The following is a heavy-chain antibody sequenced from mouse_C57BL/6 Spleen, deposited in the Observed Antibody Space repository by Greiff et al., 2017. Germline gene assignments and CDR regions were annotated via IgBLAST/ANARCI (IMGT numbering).Heavy chain of an antibody. CDR1: GYTFTDYN. V-gene: IGHV1-18*01. D-gene: IGHD2-1*01. CDR2: INPNNGGT. CDR3: ARGGNYSAGFAY. J-gene: IGHJ3*01. Sequence: VQLQQSGPELVKPGASVKIPCKASGYTFTDYNMDWVKQSHGKSLEWIGDINPNNGGTIYNQKFKGKATLTVDKSSSTAYMELRSLTSEDTAVYYCARGGNYSAGFAYWGQGTLVTVSA.